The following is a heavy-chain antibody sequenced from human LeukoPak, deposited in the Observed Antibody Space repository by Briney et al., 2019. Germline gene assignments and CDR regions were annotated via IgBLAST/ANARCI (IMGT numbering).Heavy chain of an antibody. D-gene: IGHD3-22*01. J-gene: IGHJ3*02. CDR2: IIPMSDTA. Sequence: GASVKVSCKASGGTFNSYAISWVRQAPGQGLEWMGGIIPMSDTANCPQKFRGRLTITADIPTSTVYMELSSLRSEDTAVYYCARGGRITMIVVAALDAFDIRGQGTMVTVSS. V-gene: IGHV1-69*06. CDR1: GGTFNSYA. CDR3: ARGGRITMIVVAALDAFDI.